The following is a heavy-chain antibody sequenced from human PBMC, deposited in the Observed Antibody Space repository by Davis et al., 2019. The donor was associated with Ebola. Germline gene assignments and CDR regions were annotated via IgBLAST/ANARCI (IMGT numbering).Heavy chain of an antibody. J-gene: IGHJ3*02. CDR3: ARAREVVGANAFDI. CDR1: GGSISRYY. D-gene: IGHD1-26*01. V-gene: IGHV4-59*01. Sequence: SETLSLTCTVSGGSISRYYWSWIRQPPGKGLEWIGYIFYNGSTNYNPSLKSRLTISVDTSKNQFSLKLSSVTAADTAAYYCARAREVVGANAFDIWGQGTMVTVSS. CDR2: IFYNGST.